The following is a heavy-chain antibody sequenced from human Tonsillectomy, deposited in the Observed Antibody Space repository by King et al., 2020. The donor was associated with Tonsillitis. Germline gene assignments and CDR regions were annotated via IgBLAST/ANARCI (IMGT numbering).Heavy chain of an antibody. CDR2: TSYVDNHK. CDR3: ARSMSNWNYFDY. Sequence: VQLVESGGGVVQPGGSLRLSCAVSGFALSTYAMHWVRQAPGEGLEWVAVTSYVDNHKYNTNSVKGRFTISRDNFKNTLYLQMNSLRPEDTALYFCARSMSNWNYFDYWGQGTLVTVSS. V-gene: IGHV3-30*10. J-gene: IGHJ4*02. D-gene: IGHD1-1*01. CDR1: GFALSTYA.